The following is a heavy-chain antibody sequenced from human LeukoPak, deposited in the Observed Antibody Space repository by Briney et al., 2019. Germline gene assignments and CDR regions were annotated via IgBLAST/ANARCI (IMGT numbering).Heavy chain of an antibody. V-gene: IGHV4-59*01. CDR1: GGSISSYY. D-gene: IGHD5-24*01. J-gene: IGHJ6*03. Sequence: SETLSLTCTVSGGSISSYYWSWIRQPPGKGLEWIGYIYYSGSTNYNPSLKSRVTISVDTSKNQFSLKLSSVTAADTAVYYCARIGRDVFDYYYTDVWGKGTTVTVSS. CDR2: IYYSGST. CDR3: ARIGRDVFDYYYTDV.